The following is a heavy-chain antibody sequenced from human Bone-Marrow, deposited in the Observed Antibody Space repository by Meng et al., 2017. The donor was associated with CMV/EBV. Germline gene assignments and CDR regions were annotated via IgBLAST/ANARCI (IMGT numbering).Heavy chain of an antibody. CDR1: GYTLTDYY. D-gene: IGHD6-19*01. Sequence: QVQRGQCGAEVKKPGASVKVSCKASGYTLTDYYIRWVRQAPGQWLEWMGWINPNTDTNYAQNFQGRVTMTRDMSINTAYMELSRLTSGDTAVYYCARSSGWSRFDYWGQGTLVTVSS. V-gene: IGHV1-2*02. CDR3: ARSSGWSRFDY. CDR2: INPNTDT. J-gene: IGHJ4*02.